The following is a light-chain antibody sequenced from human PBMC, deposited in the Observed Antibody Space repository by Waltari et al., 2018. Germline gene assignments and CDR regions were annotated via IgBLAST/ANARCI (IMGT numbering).Light chain of an antibody. J-gene: IGLJ3*02. V-gene: IGLV4-69*01. Sequence: QLVLTQSPSASASLGASAKLTCTLSSGHSSNIIAWHQQQPEKGPRYLMKVNSDGSQSKGDEIPDRFSGSSSGAERYLTISSLQSEDEADYYCQTGGHGTWVFGGGTKLTVL. CDR3: QTGGHGTWV. CDR2: VNSDGSQ. CDR1: SGHSSNI.